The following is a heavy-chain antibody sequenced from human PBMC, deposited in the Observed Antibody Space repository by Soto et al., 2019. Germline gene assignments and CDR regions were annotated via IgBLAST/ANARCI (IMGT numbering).Heavy chain of an antibody. V-gene: IGHV3-23*01. Sequence: AGGSLRLSCAASGFTFSSYAMSWVRQAPGKGLEWVSAISGSGGSTDYADSVKGRFTISRDNSKNTLYLQMNSLRAEDTAVYYCAKNRGYSYGPLGHYYYYYGMDVWGQGTTVTVSS. CDR3: AKNRGYSYGPLGHYYYYYGMDV. CDR1: GFTFSSYA. CDR2: ISGSGGST. J-gene: IGHJ6*02. D-gene: IGHD5-18*01.